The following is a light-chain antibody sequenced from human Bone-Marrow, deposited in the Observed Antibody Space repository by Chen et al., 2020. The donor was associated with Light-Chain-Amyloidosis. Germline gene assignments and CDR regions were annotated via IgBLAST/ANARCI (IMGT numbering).Light chain of an antibody. CDR3: SSYPSTNTLV. CDR2: EVT. Sequence: QSALTHPASVSGSPGQSITISCTGTSSDVGGDNHVSWYQQHADKAPKLMIYEVTNRPSWVPDRFSGSTSDNAASLTISGLQTEDEADYFGSSYPSTNTLVFGSGTRFTVL. J-gene: IGLJ1*01. V-gene: IGLV2-14*01. CDR1: SSDVGGDNH.